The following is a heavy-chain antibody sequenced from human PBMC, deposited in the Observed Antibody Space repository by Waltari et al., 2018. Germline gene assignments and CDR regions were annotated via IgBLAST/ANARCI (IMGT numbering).Heavy chain of an antibody. D-gene: IGHD1-26*01. CDR2: IYYSGST. V-gene: IGHV4-39*01. J-gene: IGHJ4*02. CDR1: GGSISSSSYY. CDR3: ARLCELLSDLSKYYFDY. Sequence: QLQLQESGPGLVKPSETLSLTCTVSGGSISSSSYYWGWLRQPPGKGPEWIGSIYYSGSTYYNPSHKSRVTISVDTSKNQFSLKLSSVTAADTAVYYCARLCELLSDLSKYYFDYWGQGTLVTVSS.